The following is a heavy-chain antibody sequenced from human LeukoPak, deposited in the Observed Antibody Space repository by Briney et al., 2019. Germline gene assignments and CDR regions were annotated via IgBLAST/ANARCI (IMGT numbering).Heavy chain of an antibody. V-gene: IGHV3-74*01. CDR1: GFTFSIYW. D-gene: IGHD1-26*01. CDR3: VRERIYYSDLAYKEGDKFDR. Sequence: AGSLRLSCAASGFTFSIYWMHWVRQRPGKGLMWVSRLNEDGSTTDYADSMKGRFTTSRHNPKGKAFLDMRGLRVEDTAIYFWVRERIYYSDLAYKEGDKFDRWGGGILVTVSS. J-gene: IGHJ5*02. CDR2: LNEDGSTT.